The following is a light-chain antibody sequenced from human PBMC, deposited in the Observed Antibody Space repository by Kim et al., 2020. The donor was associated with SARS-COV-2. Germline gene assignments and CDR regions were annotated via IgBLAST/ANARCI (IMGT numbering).Light chain of an antibody. Sequence: LSLSPGESATLSCRARQSVSSYLAWYQQKPGQAPRLLIYDASNRATGIPARFSGSGSGTDFTLTISSLEPEDFAVYYCQQRSNWHSFGQGTKLEI. CDR3: QQRSNWHS. CDR2: DAS. J-gene: IGKJ2*03. CDR1: QSVSSY. V-gene: IGKV3-11*01.